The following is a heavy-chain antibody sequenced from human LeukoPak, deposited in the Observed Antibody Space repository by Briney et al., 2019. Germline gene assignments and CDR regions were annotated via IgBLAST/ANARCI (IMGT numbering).Heavy chain of an antibody. V-gene: IGHV4-59*01. D-gene: IGHD3-22*01. J-gene: IGHJ6*03. CDR2: IYYSGST. Sequence: SETLSLTCTVSGGSISSYYWSWIRQPPGKGLEWIGYIYYSGSTNYNPSLKSRVTISVDTSKNQFSLKLSSVTAADTAVYYCARVPGDYYDSSGYYAYYYYYYMDVWGKGTTVTVSS. CDR3: ARVPGDYYDSSGYYAYYYYYYMDV. CDR1: GGSISSYY.